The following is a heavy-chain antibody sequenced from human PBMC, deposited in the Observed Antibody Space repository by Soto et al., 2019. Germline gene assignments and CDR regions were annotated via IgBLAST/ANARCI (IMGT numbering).Heavy chain of an antibody. CDR3: ASPRGAPGHFQH. CDR1: GGTFSSYS. J-gene: IGHJ1*01. V-gene: IGHV1-69*06. Sequence: GASVKVSCKASGGTFSSYSISWVLQAPGQGLEWMGGIIPIFGTANYAQKFQGRVTITADKSTSTAYMELSSLRSEDTAVYYCASPRGAPGHFQHWGQGTLVTVSS. CDR2: IIPIFGTA.